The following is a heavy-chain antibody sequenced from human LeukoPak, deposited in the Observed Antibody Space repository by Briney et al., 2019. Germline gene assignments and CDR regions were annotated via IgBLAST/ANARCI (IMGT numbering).Heavy chain of an antibody. J-gene: IGHJ4*02. D-gene: IGHD3-10*01. CDR3: ARAKPKNMVRGLIMRRESRYYFDY. CDR1: GFTFSNYW. CDR2: INQDGSEK. Sequence: GGSLRLSCAASGFTFSNYWMDWVRQAPGQGLEWVANINQDGSEKYYVDSVKGRFTISRDNSKSTLYIQMNSLRAEDTAVYYCARAKPKNMVRGLIMRRESRYYFDYWGQGTLVTVSS. V-gene: IGHV3-7*03.